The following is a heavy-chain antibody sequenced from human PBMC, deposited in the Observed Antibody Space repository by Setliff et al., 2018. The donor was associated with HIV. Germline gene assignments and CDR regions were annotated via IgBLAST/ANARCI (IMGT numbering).Heavy chain of an antibody. D-gene: IGHD3-3*01. CDR1: GDTFSRYA. CDR3: ARELKGVYDSWSSSDPPYYFDN. V-gene: IGHV1-69*06. CDR2: IIPIFDAS. Sequence: ASVKVSCKASGDTFSRYAISWVRQAPGQGLEWMGRIIPIFDASNYAQKFQGRVTITADRSTSTVHMELRSLRSEDTAVYYCARELKGVYDSWSSSDPPYYFDNWGQGTLVTSPQ. J-gene: IGHJ4*02.